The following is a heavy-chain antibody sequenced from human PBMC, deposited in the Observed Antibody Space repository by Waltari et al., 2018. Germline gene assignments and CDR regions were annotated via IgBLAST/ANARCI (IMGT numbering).Heavy chain of an antibody. V-gene: IGHV1-69*13. CDR2: NISIFGTA. D-gene: IGHD2-15*01. Sequence: VPPGQVGAGGEEAGVLREVLCQASGGTFKRLAIKWGGTAPGPGLGGMGGNISIFGTANYAQNFQGRVTITADESTSTAYMELSSLRSEDTAVYYCARGIPARYCSGGSCYSSHDYWGQGTLVTVSS. CDR3: ARGIPARYCSGGSCYSSHDY. J-gene: IGHJ4*02. CDR1: GGTFKRLA.